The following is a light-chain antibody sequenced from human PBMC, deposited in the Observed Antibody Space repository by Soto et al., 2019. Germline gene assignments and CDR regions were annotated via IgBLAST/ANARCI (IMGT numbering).Light chain of an antibody. Sequence: DIQLTQSPSFLSASVGDTVTITCRASQGMSTYLAWYQQQPGKVPKLLIRSASTLQSGVPPRFSGGGSGTEFTLTISILQPDDSGIYYCQQLNGYQLAFGGGTNVEIK. CDR1: QGMSTY. CDR3: QQLNGYQLA. V-gene: IGKV1-9*01. J-gene: IGKJ4*01. CDR2: SAS.